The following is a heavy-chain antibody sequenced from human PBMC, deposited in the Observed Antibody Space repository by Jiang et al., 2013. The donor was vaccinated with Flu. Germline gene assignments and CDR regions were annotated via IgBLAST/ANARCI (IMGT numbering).Heavy chain of an antibody. J-gene: IGHJ6*02. CDR2: IYYSGST. V-gene: IGHV4-61*01. D-gene: IGHD3-10*01. Sequence: GLVKPSETLSLTCTVSGGSVSSGSYYWNWIRQPPGKGLEWIGYIYYSGSTNYNPSLKSRVTISVDTSKNQFSLKLSSVTAADTAVYYCARGDYGSGSYWGYDYYYGMDVWGQGTTVTVSS. CDR3: ARGDYGSGSYWGYDYYYGMDV. CDR1: GGSVSSGSYY.